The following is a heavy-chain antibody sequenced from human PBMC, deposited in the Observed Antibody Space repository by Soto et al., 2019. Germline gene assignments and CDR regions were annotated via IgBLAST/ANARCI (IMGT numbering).Heavy chain of an antibody. J-gene: IGHJ4*02. V-gene: IGHV3-30-3*01. Sequence: QVQLVESGGGVVQPGRSLRLSCAASGFTFSSYAMHWVRQAPGKGLEWVAVISYDGSNKYYADSVKGRFTISRDNSKNTLYLQMNSLRAEDTAVYYCASMVINPFNWGQGTLVTVSS. CDR3: ASMVINPFN. CDR2: ISYDGSNK. D-gene: IGHD3-22*01. CDR1: GFTFSSYA.